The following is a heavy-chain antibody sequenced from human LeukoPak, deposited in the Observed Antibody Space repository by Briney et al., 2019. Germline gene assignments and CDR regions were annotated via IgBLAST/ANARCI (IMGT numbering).Heavy chain of an antibody. CDR2: IIPIFGTA. V-gene: IGHV1-69*13. CDR1: GGTFSSYA. D-gene: IGHD1-26*01. Sequence: ASVKVSCKASGGTFSSYAISWVRQAPGQGLEWMGGIIPIFGTANYAQKFQGRVTITADESTSTAYMELSSLRSEDTAVYYCARSPTLGATTYDYWGQGTLVTVSS. J-gene: IGHJ4*02. CDR3: ARSPTLGATTYDY.